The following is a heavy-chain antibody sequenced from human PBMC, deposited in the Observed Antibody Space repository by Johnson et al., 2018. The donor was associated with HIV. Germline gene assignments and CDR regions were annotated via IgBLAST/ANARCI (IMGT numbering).Heavy chain of an antibody. V-gene: IGHV3-23*04. J-gene: IGHJ3*02. CDR3: AKALHYYDRPGDAFDI. Sequence: EVQLVESGGGLVQPGGSLRLSCAASGFTFSSYAMSWVRQAPGKGLEWVSAISGSGGSTYYADSVQGRFTISRDNSKNPLYLQMNSLRAEDTAVYYCAKALHYYDRPGDAFDIWGQGTMVTVSS. CDR2: ISGSGGST. D-gene: IGHD3-22*01. CDR1: GFTFSSYA.